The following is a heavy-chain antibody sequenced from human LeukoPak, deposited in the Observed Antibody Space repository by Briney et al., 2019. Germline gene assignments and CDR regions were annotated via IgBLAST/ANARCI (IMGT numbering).Heavy chain of an antibody. Sequence: GGSLRLSCAASGFTFSSYWMTWVRQVPGKGLEWVANIKHNGDNLNYVDSVEDRFTISRDNAKNSLYLHMTDLRAEDTAVYYCARELRTFDSWGQGTLVTVSS. CDR1: GFTFSSYW. V-gene: IGHV3-7*01. D-gene: IGHD3-16*01. J-gene: IGHJ4*02. CDR3: ARELRTFDS. CDR2: IKHNGDNL.